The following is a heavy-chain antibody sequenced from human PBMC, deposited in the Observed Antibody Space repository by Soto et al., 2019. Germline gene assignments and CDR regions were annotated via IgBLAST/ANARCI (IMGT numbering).Heavy chain of an antibody. Sequence: QVPLVQSGTEVKKSGASVKVSCKTSGYTFTSYGITWVRQAPGQGLEWMGWINTYNGDRGYVQKFQGRLTVTADTSTSTAYMELRSLRSDDTAVYYCGRRGLDYWGQGTLVTVSS. CDR3: GRRGLDY. V-gene: IGHV1-18*01. CDR2: INTYNGDR. J-gene: IGHJ4*02. CDR1: GYTFTSYG.